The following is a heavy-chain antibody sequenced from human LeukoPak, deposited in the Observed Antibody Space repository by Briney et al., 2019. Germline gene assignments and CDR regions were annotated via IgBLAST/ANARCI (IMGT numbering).Heavy chain of an antibody. J-gene: IGHJ4*02. Sequence: GGSLRLSCAASGFTFSSYGMSWVRQAPGKGLEWVSAISGSGGSTYYADSVKGRFTISRDNSKNTLYLQMNSLRAEDTAVYYCAKVREGYYYDSSGYYYGGGYFDYWGQGTLVTVSS. CDR1: GFTFSSYG. CDR2: ISGSGGST. CDR3: AKVREGYYYDSSGYYYGGGYFDY. V-gene: IGHV3-23*01. D-gene: IGHD3-22*01.